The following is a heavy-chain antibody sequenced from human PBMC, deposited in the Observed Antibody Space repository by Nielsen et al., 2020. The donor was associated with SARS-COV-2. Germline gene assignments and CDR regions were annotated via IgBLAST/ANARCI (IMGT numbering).Heavy chain of an antibody. D-gene: IGHD6-13*01. J-gene: IGHJ6*02. CDR2: INTNTGNP. CDR3: ARDPGYSSSWYYYYYGMDV. Sequence: ASVKVSCKASGYTFTSYDINWVRQAPGQGLEWMGWINTNTGNPTYAQGFTGRFVFSLDTSVSTAYLQISSLKAEDTAVYYCARDPGYSSSWYYYYYGMDVWGQGTTVTVSS. V-gene: IGHV7-4-1*02. CDR1: GYTFTSYD.